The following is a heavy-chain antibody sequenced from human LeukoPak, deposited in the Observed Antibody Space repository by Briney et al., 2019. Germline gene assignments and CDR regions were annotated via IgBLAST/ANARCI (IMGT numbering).Heavy chain of an antibody. V-gene: IGHV4-4*07. J-gene: IGHJ5*02. CDR2: IYTSGST. D-gene: IGHD3-10*01. CDR3: ARGIRLGYGSGRDWFDP. Sequence: SETLSLTCTVSGGFISSYYWSWIRQPAGKGLEWIGRIYTSGSTNYNPSLKSRVTMSVDTSENQFSLKLNSVTAADTAVYYCARGIRLGYGSGRDWFDPWGQGTLVTVSS. CDR1: GGFISSYY.